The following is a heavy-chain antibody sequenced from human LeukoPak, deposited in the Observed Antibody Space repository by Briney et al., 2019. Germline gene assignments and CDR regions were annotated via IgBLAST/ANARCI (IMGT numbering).Heavy chain of an antibody. V-gene: IGHV1-8*01. CDR3: ARGGFGSGSHFDY. D-gene: IGHD3-10*01. Sequence: ASVKVSCKASGYTFTSYDINWVRQATGQGLEWMGWMNPNSGDTGYVQKFQGRVTMTRSTSIGTAYMELSSLRSEDTAIYYCARGGFGSGSHFDYWGQGTLVTVSS. CDR2: MNPNSGDT. CDR1: GYTFTSYD. J-gene: IGHJ4*02.